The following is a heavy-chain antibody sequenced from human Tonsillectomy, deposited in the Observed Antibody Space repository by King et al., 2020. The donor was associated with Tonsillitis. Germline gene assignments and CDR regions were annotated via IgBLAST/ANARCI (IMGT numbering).Heavy chain of an antibody. J-gene: IGHJ4*02. D-gene: IGHD5-18*01. CDR3: AQQWIQLWLQGEDRRYFDN. Sequence: QLVQSGAEVKKPGSSVKVSCKASGGTFSNYAINWVRQAPGQGLEWMGGIIPIFGTANYAQNFRGRVTITADESTSTAYMELSSLRSEDTAVYYCAQQWIQLWLQGEDRRYFDNWGQGTLVTVSS. CDR2: IIPIFGTA. V-gene: IGHV1-69*01. CDR1: GGTFSNYA.